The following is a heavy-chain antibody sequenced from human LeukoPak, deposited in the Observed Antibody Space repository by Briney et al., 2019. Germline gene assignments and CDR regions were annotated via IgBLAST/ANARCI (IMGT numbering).Heavy chain of an antibody. D-gene: IGHD6-13*01. J-gene: IGHJ4*02. CDR1: GFTFSSYA. CDR2: ISGSGGST. V-gene: IGHV3-23*01. CDR3: GGGMVAAAGPTGGGFDY. Sequence: GGSLRLSCAASGFTFSSYAMSWVRQAPGKGLEWVSAISGSGGSTYYADSVKGRFTISRDNSKNTLYLQMNSLRAEDTAVYYGGGGMVAAAGPTGGGFDYWGQGTLVTVSS.